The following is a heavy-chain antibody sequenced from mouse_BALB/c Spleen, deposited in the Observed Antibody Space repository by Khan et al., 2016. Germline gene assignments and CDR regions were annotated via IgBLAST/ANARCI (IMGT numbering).Heavy chain of an antibody. Sequence: EVQLLESGGGLVQPGGSLKLSCVASGFDFSRYWMSWVRHAPGKGLEWIGEINPDSSTINYTPSLKDKFIISRDNAKNTLYLQMSKVRSEDPALXYCSKLHYVGLFAYGGQGTLVTVAA. D-gene: IGHD1-2*01. J-gene: IGHJ3*01. V-gene: IGHV4-1*02. CDR2: INPDSSTI. CDR1: GFDFSRYW. CDR3: SKLHYVGLFAY.